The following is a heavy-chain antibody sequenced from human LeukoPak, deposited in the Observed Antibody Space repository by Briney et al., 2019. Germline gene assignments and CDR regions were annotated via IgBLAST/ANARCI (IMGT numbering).Heavy chain of an antibody. V-gene: IGHV4-4*07. J-gene: IGHJ5*02. CDR1: GASISSYY. CDR3: ARVDGGSTGILHT. Sequence: PSETLSLTCSVSGASISSYYWTWIRQPAGKGLEWIGRFSTTWSTSYNPSLKSRVTMSADTSKNQFSLRLSSVTAADTAVYYCARVDGGSTGILHTWGQGTLVTVSS. D-gene: IGHD7-27*01. CDR2: FSTTWST.